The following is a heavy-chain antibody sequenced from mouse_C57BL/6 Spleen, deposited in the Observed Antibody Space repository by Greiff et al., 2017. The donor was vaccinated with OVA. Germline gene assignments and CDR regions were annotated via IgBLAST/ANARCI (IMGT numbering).Heavy chain of an antibody. V-gene: IGHV1-82*01. CDR3: ARRRLGTTVVEGGFDY. CDR2: IYPGDGDT. D-gene: IGHD1-1*01. Sequence: QVQLQQSGPELVKPGASVKISCKASGYAFSSSWMNWVKQRPGKGLEWIGRIYPGDGDTNYNGKFKGKATLTADKSSSTAYMQLSSLTSEDFAVYFCARRRLGTTVVEGGFDYWGQGTTLTVSS. J-gene: IGHJ2*01. CDR1: GYAFSSSW.